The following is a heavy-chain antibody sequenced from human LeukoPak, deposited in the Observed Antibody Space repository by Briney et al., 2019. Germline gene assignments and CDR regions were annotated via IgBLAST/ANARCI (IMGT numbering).Heavy chain of an antibody. V-gene: IGHV3-21*01. CDR3: ARGDFWSGYYYYFDY. D-gene: IGHD3-3*01. J-gene: IGHJ4*02. CDR1: GFTFSSYE. Sequence: GGSLRLSCAASGFTFSSYEMNWVRQAPGKGLEWVSSISSSSSYIYYADSVKGRFTISRDNAKNSLYLQMNSLRAEDTAVYYCARGDFWSGYYYYFDYWGQGTLVTVSS. CDR2: ISSSSSYI.